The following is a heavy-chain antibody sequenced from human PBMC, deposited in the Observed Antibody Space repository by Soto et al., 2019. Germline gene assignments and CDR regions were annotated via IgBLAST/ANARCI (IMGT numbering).Heavy chain of an antibody. CDR2: IIPIFGTA. Sequence: QVQLVQSGAEVKKPGSSVKVSCKASGGTFSSYAISWVRQAPGQGLEWMGGIIPIFGTANYAQKFQGRVMIIADKNTSTAYMVVRSLRSEDTAVDYCAGGVRGAARPRYYYYGMDVWGQGTTVTVSS. V-gene: IGHV1-69*06. CDR1: GGTFSSYA. D-gene: IGHD6-6*01. J-gene: IGHJ6*02. CDR3: AGGVRGAARPRYYYYGMDV.